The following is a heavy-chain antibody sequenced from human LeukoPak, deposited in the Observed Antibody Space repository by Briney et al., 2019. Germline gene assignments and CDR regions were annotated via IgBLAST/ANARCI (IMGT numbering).Heavy chain of an antibody. V-gene: IGHV4-39*07. CDR3: ARGGGTMVRFRGTRFNWFDP. CDR2: IYYTGST. Sequence: PSETLSLTCTVSGGSISSSLYHWGWIRQPPGKNLEWLGSIYYTGSTNYNPSLKSRVTISVDTSKNQFSLKLSSVTAADTAVYYCARGGGTMVRFRGTRFNWFDPWGQGTLVTVSS. D-gene: IGHD3-10*01. CDR1: GGSISSSLYH. J-gene: IGHJ5*02.